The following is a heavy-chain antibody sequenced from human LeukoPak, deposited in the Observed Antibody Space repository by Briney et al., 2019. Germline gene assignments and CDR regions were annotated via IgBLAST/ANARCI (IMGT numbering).Heavy chain of an antibody. V-gene: IGHV3-15*04. CDR3: TTGIRGD. Sequence: GGSLRLSCAASGFTVSSNYMSWVCQAPGKGLEWVGRNASKTDGGTTDYAAPVKGRFTISRDDSKNTLFLQMNSLKTEDTAVYYCTTGIRGDCGQGTLVTVSS. CDR2: NASKTDGGTT. J-gene: IGHJ4*02. CDR1: GFTVSSNY.